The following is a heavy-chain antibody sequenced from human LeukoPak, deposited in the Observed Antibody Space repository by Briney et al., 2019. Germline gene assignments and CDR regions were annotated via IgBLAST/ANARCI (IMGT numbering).Heavy chain of an antibody. D-gene: IGHD6-19*01. CDR2: IIPILGIA. J-gene: IGHJ6*02. CDR3: ARDRDLAVAGTNYYYYGMDV. Sequence: SAKVSCTASGGTFSSYAISWVRQAPGQGLEWMGRIIPILGIANYAQKFQGRVTITADKSTSTAYMELSSLRSEDTAVYYCARDRDLAVAGTNYYYYGMDVWGQGTTVTVSS. CDR1: GGTFSSYA. V-gene: IGHV1-69*04.